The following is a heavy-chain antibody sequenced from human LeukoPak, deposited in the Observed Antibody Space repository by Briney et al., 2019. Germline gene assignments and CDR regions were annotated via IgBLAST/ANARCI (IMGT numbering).Heavy chain of an antibody. D-gene: IGHD3-22*01. CDR3: ARKPTYYYDSSGYYQDY. CDR2: IYYSGST. CDR1: GGSISSYY. J-gene: IGHJ4*02. Sequence: PSETLSLTCTVSGGSISSYYWSWIRQPPGKGLEWIGYIYYSGSTYYNPSLKSRVTISVDTSKNQFSLKLSSVTAADTAVYYCARKPTYYYDSSGYYQDYWGQGTLVTVSS. V-gene: IGHV4-59*08.